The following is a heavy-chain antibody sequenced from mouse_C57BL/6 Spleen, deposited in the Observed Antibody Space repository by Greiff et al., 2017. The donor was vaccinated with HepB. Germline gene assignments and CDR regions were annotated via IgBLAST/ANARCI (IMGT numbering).Heavy chain of an antibody. J-gene: IGHJ3*01. CDR1: GYTFTSYW. CDR3: ARSTRQGSAWFAY. D-gene: IGHD6-1*01. CDR2: INPSNGGT. Sequence: QVHVKQPGTELVKPGASVKLSCKASGYTFTSYWMHWVKQRPGQGLEWIGNINPSNGGTNYNEKFKSKATLTVDKSSSTAYMQLSSLTSEDSAGYLCARSTRQGSAWFAYWGQGTLVTVSA. V-gene: IGHV1-53*01.